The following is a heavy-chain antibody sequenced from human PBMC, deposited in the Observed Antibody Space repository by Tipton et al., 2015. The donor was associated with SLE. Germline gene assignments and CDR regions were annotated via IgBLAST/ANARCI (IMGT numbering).Heavy chain of an antibody. CDR3: ARVNNFYGSGSFDY. D-gene: IGHD3-10*01. V-gene: IGHV3-23*01. Sequence: SLRLSCEASGFTVSSNYMSWVRQAPGKGLEWVSAVSSSGDKTYYADSVKGRFTISRDNSKNTLFLQMNSLRPEDTAVYYCARVNNFYGSGSFDYWGQGTLVTVSS. J-gene: IGHJ4*02. CDR1: GFTVSSNY. CDR2: VSSSGDKT.